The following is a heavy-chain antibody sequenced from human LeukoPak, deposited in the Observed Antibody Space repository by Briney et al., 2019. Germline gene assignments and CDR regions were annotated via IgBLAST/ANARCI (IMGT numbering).Heavy chain of an antibody. V-gene: IGHV4-61*02. J-gene: IGHJ5*02. Sequence: SETLSLTCTVSGGSISSGSYYWSWIRQPAGKGLEWIGRIYTSGSTNYNPSLKSRVTISVDTSKNQFSLKLSSVTAADTAVYYCARSRGPDILTGYRPGGWFDPWGQGTLVTVSS. D-gene: IGHD3-9*01. CDR1: GGSISSGSYY. CDR3: ARSRGPDILTGYRPGGWFDP. CDR2: IYTSGST.